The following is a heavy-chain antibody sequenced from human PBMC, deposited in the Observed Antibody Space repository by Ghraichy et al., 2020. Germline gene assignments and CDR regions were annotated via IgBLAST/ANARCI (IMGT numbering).Heavy chain of an antibody. J-gene: IGHJ4*02. CDR2: IQVDGSRT. CDR3: VKEHDSGWPNFDS. Sequence: SCAASGFTFRRYTMHWVRQAPGKGLECVSLIQVDGSRTYYADSVRGRFTVSRDNSRNSVFLQMNSLGTEDTAFYYCVKEHDSGWPNFDSWGQGTLVSVSS. D-gene: IGHD6-19*01. V-gene: IGHV3-43*01. CDR1: GFTFRRYT.